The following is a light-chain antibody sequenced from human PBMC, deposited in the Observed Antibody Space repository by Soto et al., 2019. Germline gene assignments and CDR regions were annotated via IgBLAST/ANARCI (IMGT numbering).Light chain of an antibody. CDR3: QQYGSSPLFT. V-gene: IGKV3-20*01. J-gene: IGKJ3*01. CDR1: QSVSSIY. Sequence: EIVLTQSPGTLSLSPGERATLSCRASQSVSSIYLAWYQQKPGQAPRLLIYGASSRATGIPDRFSGSGAGTDFTLTISRLAPDDFAVYYCQQYGSSPLFTFGPGTKVDIK. CDR2: GAS.